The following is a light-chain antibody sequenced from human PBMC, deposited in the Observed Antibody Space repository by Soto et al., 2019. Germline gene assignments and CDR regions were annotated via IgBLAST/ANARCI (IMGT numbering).Light chain of an antibody. CDR2: DVS. CDR3: SSYADKNSLV. CDR1: SSDVGGYKY. V-gene: IGLV2-8*01. Sequence: QSVLTQPPSASGSPGQSVTISCTGTSSDVGGYKYVSWYQQHPGQAPKLVIYDVSKRPSGVPDRFSGSKSGNTASLTVSGLQAEDEADYYCSSYADKNSLVFGGGTKLTVL. J-gene: IGLJ2*01.